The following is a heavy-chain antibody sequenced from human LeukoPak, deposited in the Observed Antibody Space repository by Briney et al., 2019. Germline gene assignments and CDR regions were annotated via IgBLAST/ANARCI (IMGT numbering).Heavy chain of an antibody. V-gene: IGHV4-39*07. D-gene: IGHD1-26*01. CDR1: GGSISSSSYY. Sequence: PSETLSLTCTVSGGSISSSSYYWGWIRQPPGKGLEWIGSIYYSGSTNYNPSLKSRVTISVDTSKNQFSLKLSSVTAADTAVYYCARGGSYPPYYFDYWGQGTLVTVSS. J-gene: IGHJ4*02. CDR2: IYYSGST. CDR3: ARGGSYPPYYFDY.